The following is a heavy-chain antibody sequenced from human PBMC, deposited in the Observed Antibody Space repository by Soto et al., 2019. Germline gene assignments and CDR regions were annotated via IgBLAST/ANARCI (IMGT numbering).Heavy chain of an antibody. V-gene: IGHV2-5*02. D-gene: IGHD3-16*01. J-gene: IGHJ1*01. CDR3: AHRRAITFGGEYFQH. CDR2: IYWDDDK. Sequence: QITLKESGPTLVKPTQTLTLTCTFSGFSLSTSGVGVGWIRQPPGKALEWRALIYWDDDKRYSPSLKTRLTITKDTPKNHVVLTTTNMDPVDTATDYCAHRRAITFGGEYFQHWGQVTLVTVSS. CDR1: GFSLSTSGVG.